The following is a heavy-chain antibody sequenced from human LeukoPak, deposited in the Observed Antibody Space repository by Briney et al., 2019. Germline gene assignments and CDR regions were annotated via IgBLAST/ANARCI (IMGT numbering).Heavy chain of an antibody. J-gene: IGHJ4*02. CDR3: AKPYYYDSSGYYYRAPYFDY. V-gene: IGHV3-30*02. D-gene: IGHD3-22*01. CDR2: IWYDGSNK. Sequence: GGSLRLSCAASGFTFSSYGMHWVRQAPGKGLEWVAVIWYDGSNKYYADSVKGRFTISRDNSKNTLYLQMNSLRAEDTAVYYCAKPYYYDSSGYYYRAPYFDYWGQGTLVTVSS. CDR1: GFTFSSYG.